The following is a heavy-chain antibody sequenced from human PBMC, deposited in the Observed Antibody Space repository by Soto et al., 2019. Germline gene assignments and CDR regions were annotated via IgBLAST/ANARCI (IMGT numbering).Heavy chain of an antibody. CDR2: INKDGSHK. CDR3: VRDLRVAY. CDR1: GFTLRNYW. D-gene: IGHD4-17*01. J-gene: IGHJ4*02. Sequence: PGGSLRLSCAASGFTLRNYWMTWVRQAPGKGLEWVANINKDGSHKNYVDSVKGRFTIARDNGQNSLSLQINSLRVEDPAVYYCVRDLRVAYWGQGALVTVSS. V-gene: IGHV3-7*03.